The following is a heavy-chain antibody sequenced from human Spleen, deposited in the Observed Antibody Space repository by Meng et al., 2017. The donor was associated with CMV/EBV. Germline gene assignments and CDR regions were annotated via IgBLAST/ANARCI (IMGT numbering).Heavy chain of an antibody. D-gene: IGHD1-26*01. CDR1: GFTFSSYA. CDR3: ARSTDSGSYWQPGAPRYFDY. Sequence: GESLKISCAASGFTFSSYAMSWVRQAPGKGLEWVALIRYDGTNKYYADSVKGRFTISRDNSKDTLYLHMTGLRAEDTAVYYCARSTDSGSYWQPGAPRYFDYWGQGTLVTVSS. V-gene: IGHV3-30*02. CDR2: IRYDGTNK. J-gene: IGHJ4*02.